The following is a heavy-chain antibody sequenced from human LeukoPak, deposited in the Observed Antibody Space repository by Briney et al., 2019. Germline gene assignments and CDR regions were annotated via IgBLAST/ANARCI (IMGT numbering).Heavy chain of an antibody. CDR3: AELGITMIGGV. J-gene: IGHJ6*04. D-gene: IGHD3-10*02. CDR2: ISSSGSNI. CDR1: GFTFSSYE. Sequence: GGSLRLSCAASGFTFSSYEMNWVRQAPGKGLEGVSYISSSGSNIYYADSVKGRFTISRDNAKNSLYLQMNSLRAEDTAVYYCAELGITMIGGVWGKGTTVTISS. V-gene: IGHV3-48*03.